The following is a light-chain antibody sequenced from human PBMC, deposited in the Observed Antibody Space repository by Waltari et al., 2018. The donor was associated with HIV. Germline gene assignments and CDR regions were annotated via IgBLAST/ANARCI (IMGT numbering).Light chain of an antibody. J-gene: IGKJ4*02. CDR1: QSVLYSSNNKNY. V-gene: IGKV4-1*01. CDR3: QQYYSSPLT. Sequence: DIVMTQSPDSLAVSLGERDTINCKSSQSVLYSSNNKNYLAWYQQKPGQPPKLLFYLASTRESGVPDRFSGSGSGTDFTLTISSLQAEDVAVYYCQQYYSSPLTFGGGTKVEIK. CDR2: LAS.